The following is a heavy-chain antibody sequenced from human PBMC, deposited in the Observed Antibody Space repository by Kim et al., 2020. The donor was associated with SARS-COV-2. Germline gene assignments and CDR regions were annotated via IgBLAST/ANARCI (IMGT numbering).Heavy chain of an antibody. CDR3: ARARGSATAGTQAFDI. Sequence: GGSLRLSCAASGLTLSSSSMNWVRQAPGKGLDWVSHISSTSSTIYYADSVKGRFTISRDNAKNSLYLHMNSLRDEDTAVYYCARARGSATAGTQAFDIWGKGTMVTVS. CDR2: ISSTSSTI. D-gene: IGHD6-13*01. CDR1: GLTLSSSS. J-gene: IGHJ3*02. V-gene: IGHV3-48*02.